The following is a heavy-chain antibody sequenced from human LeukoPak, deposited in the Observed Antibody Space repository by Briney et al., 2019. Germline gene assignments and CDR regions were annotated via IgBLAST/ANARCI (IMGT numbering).Heavy chain of an antibody. CDR2: INPIFGTT. CDR3: ARAHTFIVALQY. V-gene: IGHV1-69*05. Sequence: ASVKFSCKASGGTISTYAINWVRQAPGQGLEWVAEINPIFGTTNYAQKFQGRITITTDESANTAYMDLSSLKSEDTAVYYCARAHTFIVALQYWGQGTLITVSS. J-gene: IGHJ4*02. CDR1: GGTISTYA. D-gene: IGHD2-21*01.